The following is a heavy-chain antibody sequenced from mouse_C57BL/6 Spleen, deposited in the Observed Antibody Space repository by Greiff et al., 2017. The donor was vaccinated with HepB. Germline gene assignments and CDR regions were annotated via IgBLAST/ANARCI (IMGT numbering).Heavy chain of an antibody. V-gene: IGHV5-17*01. J-gene: IGHJ2*01. CDR1: GFTFSDYG. Sequence: EVQGVESGGGLVKPGGSLKLSCAASGFTFSDYGMHWVRQAPEKGLEWVAYISSGSSTIYYADTVKGRFTISRDNAKNTLFLQMTSLRSEDTAMYYCARRGLITTVVANYFDYWGQGTTLTVSS. CDR3: ARRGLITTVVANYFDY. CDR2: ISSGSSTI. D-gene: IGHD1-1*01.